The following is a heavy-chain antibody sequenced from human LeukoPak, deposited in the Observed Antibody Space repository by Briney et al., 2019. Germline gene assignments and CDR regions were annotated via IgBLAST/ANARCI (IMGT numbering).Heavy chain of an antibody. CDR1: GFTFSAYE. V-gene: IGHV3-66*01. J-gene: IGHJ4*02. Sequence: GGSLRLSCAASGFTFSAYEMTWVRQAPGKGLEWVSVIYSGGSTYYADSVKGRFTISRDNAKNSLYLQMNSLRAEDTAVYYCASRYLYWGQGTLVTVSS. D-gene: IGHD3-16*02. CDR2: IYSGGST. CDR3: ASRYLY.